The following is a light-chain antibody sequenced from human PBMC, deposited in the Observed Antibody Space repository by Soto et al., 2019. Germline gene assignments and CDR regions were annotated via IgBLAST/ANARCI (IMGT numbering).Light chain of an antibody. Sequence: QTVVTQEPSLTVSPGGTVTLTCASSTGAVTSGYYPNWFQQKPGQAPRALMYSTINKHSWTPARFSGSLLGGKAALTLSGVQTEDEGEYYCLLYYGGAQLVFGGGTKLTVL. V-gene: IGLV7-43*01. CDR2: STI. CDR3: LLYYGGAQLV. CDR1: TGAVTSGYY. J-gene: IGLJ3*02.